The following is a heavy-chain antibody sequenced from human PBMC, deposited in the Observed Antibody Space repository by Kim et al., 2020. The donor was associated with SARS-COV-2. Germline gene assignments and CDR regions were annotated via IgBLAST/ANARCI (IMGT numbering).Heavy chain of an antibody. J-gene: IGHJ4*02. CDR3: AKDLGATAAGPDY. CDR1: GVTFSTYG. V-gene: IGHV3-30*18. D-gene: IGHD6-13*01. Sequence: GGSLRLSCAASGVTFSTYGMHWVRQAPGKGLEWVAVISYDGSSQYYADSVKGRLTISRDNSKNTLYLQMKSLRAEDTAMYYCAKDLGATAAGPDYWGQGTLVTVSS. CDR2: ISYDGSSQ.